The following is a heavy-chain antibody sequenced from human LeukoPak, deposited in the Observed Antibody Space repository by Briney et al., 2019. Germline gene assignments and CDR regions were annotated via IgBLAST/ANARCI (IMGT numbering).Heavy chain of an antibody. J-gene: IGHJ2*01. Sequence: KSSETLSLTCTVSGGSISSSSYYWGWIRQPPGKGLEWIGSIYYSGSTYYNPSLKSRVTISVDTSKNQFSLKLSSVTAADTAVYYCARGYWYFDLWGLGTLVTVSS. V-gene: IGHV4-39*07. CDR1: GGSISSSSYY. CDR3: ARGYWYFDL. CDR2: IYYSGST.